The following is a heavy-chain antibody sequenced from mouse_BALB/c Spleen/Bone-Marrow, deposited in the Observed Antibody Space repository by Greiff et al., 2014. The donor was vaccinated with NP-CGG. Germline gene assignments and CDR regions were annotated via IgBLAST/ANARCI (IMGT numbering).Heavy chain of an antibody. J-gene: IGHJ4*01. CDR1: GYSFTSYW. D-gene: IGHD2-4*01. Sequence: VQLQQSGTVLARPGASVKMSCKASGYSFTSYWMHWVKQRPGQGLEWIGAIYPGNSDTSYNQKFKGKAKLTAVSSASTAYMELSSLTSEDSAVYYCTRSPTMITTYSGAMDYWGQGTSVTVSA. V-gene: IGHV1-5*01. CDR3: TRSPTMITTYSGAMDY. CDR2: IYPGNSDT.